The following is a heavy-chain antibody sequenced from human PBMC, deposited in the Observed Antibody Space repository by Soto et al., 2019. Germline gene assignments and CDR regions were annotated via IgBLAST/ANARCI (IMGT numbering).Heavy chain of an antibody. Sequence: PGGSLRLSCVGTGLNFDDFAMHCLRHAPGKGLEWVSVINWNSRVVACADSVNGRFTISIDDARNSLYLQMNSLRAEDTAVYYCARETYYDILTGYYQGAFDIWGQGTMVPVSS. V-gene: IGHV3-9*01. J-gene: IGHJ3*02. D-gene: IGHD3-9*01. CDR3: ARETYYDILTGYYQGAFDI. CDR2: INWNSRVV. CDR1: GLNFDDFA.